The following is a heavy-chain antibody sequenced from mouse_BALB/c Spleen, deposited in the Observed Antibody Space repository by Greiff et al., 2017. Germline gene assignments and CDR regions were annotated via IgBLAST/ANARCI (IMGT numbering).Heavy chain of an antibody. Sequence: EVQLQQSGAELAKPGASVKLSCTASGFNIKDTYMHWVKQRPEQGLEWIGRIDPANGNTKYDPKFQGKATITADTSSNTAYLQLSSLTSEDTAVYYCARNDYGGFAHWGQGTLVTVSA. CDR3: ARNDYGGFAH. D-gene: IGHD2-4*01. J-gene: IGHJ3*01. V-gene: IGHV14-3*02. CDR2: IDPANGNT. CDR1: GFNIKDTY.